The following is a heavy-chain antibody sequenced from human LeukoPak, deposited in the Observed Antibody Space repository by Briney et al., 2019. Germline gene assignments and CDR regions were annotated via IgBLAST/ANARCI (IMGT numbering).Heavy chain of an antibody. Sequence: GGSLRLSCAASGFTFSSYWMHWVRQAPGKGLVWVSRINSDGSSTSYADSVKGRFTISRDNAKNTLYLQMNSLRAEDTAVYYCARVSPRDQLRYFDWLYAGYYYMDVWGKGTTVTVSS. J-gene: IGHJ6*03. D-gene: IGHD3-9*01. V-gene: IGHV3-74*01. CDR1: GFTFSSYW. CDR3: ARVSPRDQLRYFDWLYAGYYYMDV. CDR2: INSDGSST.